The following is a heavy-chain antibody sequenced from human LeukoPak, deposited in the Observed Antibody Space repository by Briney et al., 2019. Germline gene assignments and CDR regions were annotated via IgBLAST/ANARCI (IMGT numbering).Heavy chain of an antibody. CDR3: ARDPVHLGYCSSTSCHTTDAFDI. CDR2: INPSGGST. V-gene: IGHV1-46*01. J-gene: IGHJ3*02. Sequence: GASVKVSCKASGYTFTSYYMHWVRQAPGQGLEWMGIINPSGGSTSYAQKFQGRVTMTRDTSTSTVYMKLSSLRSEDTAVYYCARDPVHLGYCSSTSCHTTDAFDIWGQGTMVTVSS. D-gene: IGHD2-2*01. CDR1: GYTFTSYY.